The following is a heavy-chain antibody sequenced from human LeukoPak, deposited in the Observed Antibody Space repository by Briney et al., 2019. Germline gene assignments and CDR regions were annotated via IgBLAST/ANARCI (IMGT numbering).Heavy chain of an antibody. V-gene: IGHV3-23*01. Sequence: GGSLRLSCEAPGFTFRSFAMSWVRQAPGKGLEWLSGISASGHYIYQADSVKGRFTISRDNSKNTLYIEINSLRVEDTAVYYCARDGSWGDYQFYFYMDVWGKGTTVTVSS. J-gene: IGHJ6*03. D-gene: IGHD2-2*01. CDR3: ARDGSWGDYQFYFYMDV. CDR1: GFTFRSFA. CDR2: ISASGHYI.